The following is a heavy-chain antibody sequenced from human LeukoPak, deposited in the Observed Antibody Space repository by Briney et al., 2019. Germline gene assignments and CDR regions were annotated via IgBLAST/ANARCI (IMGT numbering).Heavy chain of an antibody. CDR1: GFTFRDYW. D-gene: IGHD3-16*01. CDR3: ARDGAMIRYGGQDV. Sequence: GGSLRLSCAASGFTFRDYWMSWVRQAPGKGLEWVANMNQDGSEKCYVDSLRGRFTISRDNARNLLFLDMNNLRVEDTAVYYCARDGAMIRYGGQDVWGQGTTVTV. J-gene: IGHJ6*02. CDR2: MNQDGSEK. V-gene: IGHV3-7*01.